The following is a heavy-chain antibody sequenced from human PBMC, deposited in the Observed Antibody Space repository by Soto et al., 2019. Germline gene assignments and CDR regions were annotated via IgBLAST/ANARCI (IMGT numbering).Heavy chain of an antibody. Sequence: PGGSLRLSCAASGFTFSSYGMHWVRQAPGKGLEWVAVISYDGSNKYYADSVKGRFTISRDNSKNTLYLQMNSLRAEDTAVYYCAKDASNYYYYGMDVWRQGTTVTVS. V-gene: IGHV3-30*18. CDR3: AKDASNYYYYGMDV. J-gene: IGHJ6*02. CDR2: ISYDGSNK. CDR1: GFTFSSYG.